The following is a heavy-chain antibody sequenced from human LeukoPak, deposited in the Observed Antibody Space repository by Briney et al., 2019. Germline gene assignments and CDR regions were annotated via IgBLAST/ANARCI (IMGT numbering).Heavy chain of an antibody. CDR1: GFTFCTYA. Sequence: GGSLRLSCAASGFTFCTYAMIGVRETPGKGRVGVAAISGDKPGTFHANSVKGRFTLSRDNSKNPLHLQMSGLRAEDTARYYCAKAPVGHCSGAFCYHFDSWGQGTLVTVSS. CDR2: ISGDKPGT. J-gene: IGHJ4*02. D-gene: IGHD2-15*01. CDR3: AKAPVGHCSGAFCYHFDS. V-gene: IGHV3-23*01.